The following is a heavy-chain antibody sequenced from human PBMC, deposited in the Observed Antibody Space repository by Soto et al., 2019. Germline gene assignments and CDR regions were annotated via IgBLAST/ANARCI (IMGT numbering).Heavy chain of an antibody. V-gene: IGHV3-74*01. CDR2: INSDGSST. CDR3: ARVSILTGFSPVPDY. CDR1: GFTFSSYW. Sequence: PGGSLRLSCAASGFTFSSYWMHRVRQAPGKGLVWVSRINSDGSSTSYADSVKGRFTISRDNAKNTLYLQMNSLRAEDTAVYYCARVSILTGFSPVPDYWGQGTLVTVSS. D-gene: IGHD3-9*01. J-gene: IGHJ4*02.